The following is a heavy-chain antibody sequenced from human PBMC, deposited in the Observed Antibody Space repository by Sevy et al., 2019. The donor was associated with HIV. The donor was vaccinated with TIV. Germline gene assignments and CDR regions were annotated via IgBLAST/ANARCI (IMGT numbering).Heavy chain of an antibody. D-gene: IGHD5-18*01. CDR2: IHSDDTT. V-gene: IGHV3-66*01. CDR1: GFTVSSNY. J-gene: IGHJ4*02. CDR3: ARGKSGYDYALNY. Sequence: GGSLRLSCAASGFTVSSNYMTWVRQAPGKGLEGVSVIHSDDTTYHADSVKDRFTISRDNFKNTLYLHMSSLRAEDTAVYYCARGKSGYDYALNYWGQGTLVTVSS.